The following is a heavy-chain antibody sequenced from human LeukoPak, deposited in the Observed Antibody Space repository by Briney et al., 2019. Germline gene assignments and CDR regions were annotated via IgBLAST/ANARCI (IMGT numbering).Heavy chain of an antibody. CDR2: ISGSGGST. Sequence: GGSLRLSCAASGFTFSSYAMSWVRQAPEKGLEWVSAISGSGGSTYYADSVKGRFTISRDDSKNTAYLQMNSLKTEDTAVYYCTRLGISGYGRYFDYWGQGTLVTVSS. CDR1: GFTFSSYA. V-gene: IGHV3-23*01. D-gene: IGHD2-15*01. CDR3: TRLGISGYGRYFDY. J-gene: IGHJ4*02.